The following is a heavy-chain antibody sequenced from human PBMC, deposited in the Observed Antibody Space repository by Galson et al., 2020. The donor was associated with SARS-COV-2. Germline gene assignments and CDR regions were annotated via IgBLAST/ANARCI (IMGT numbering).Heavy chain of an antibody. Sequence: SETLSLTCAVYGGSFSGYYWSWIRQPPGKGLEWIGEINHSGSTNYNPSLKSRVTISVDTSKNQFSLKLSSVTAADTAVYYCARTRFFDYWGQGTLVTVSS. CDR3: ARTRFFDY. CDR2: INHSGST. CDR1: GGSFSGYY. V-gene: IGHV4-34*01. J-gene: IGHJ4*02.